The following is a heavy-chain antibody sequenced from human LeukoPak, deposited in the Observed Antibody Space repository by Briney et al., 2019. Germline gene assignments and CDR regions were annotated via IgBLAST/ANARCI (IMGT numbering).Heavy chain of an antibody. V-gene: IGHV1-2*02. Sequence: ASVKVSCKASGYTFTGYYMHWVRQAPGQGLEWMGWINPNSGGTNYAQKFQGRVTMTRDTSISTAYMELRSLRSDDTAVYYCARRTVPAAIDYWGQGTLVTVSS. CDR3: ARRTVPAAIDY. CDR1: GYTFTGYY. D-gene: IGHD2-2*01. J-gene: IGHJ4*02. CDR2: INPNSGGT.